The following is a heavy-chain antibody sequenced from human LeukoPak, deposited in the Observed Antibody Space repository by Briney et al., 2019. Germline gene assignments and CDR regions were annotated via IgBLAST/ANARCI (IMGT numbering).Heavy chain of an antibody. CDR2: ISYSGSSI. CDR1: GFTFSSYD. CDR3: AKDGRYCSSTRCYGYFQH. Sequence: PGGSLRLSCAASGFTFSSYDMNWVRQAPGKGLEWVSYISYSGSSIYYADSVKGRFTISRDNSKNTLYLQMNSLRAEDTAVYYCAKDGRYCSSTRCYGYFQHWGQGTLVTVSS. D-gene: IGHD2-2*01. V-gene: IGHV3-48*01. J-gene: IGHJ1*01.